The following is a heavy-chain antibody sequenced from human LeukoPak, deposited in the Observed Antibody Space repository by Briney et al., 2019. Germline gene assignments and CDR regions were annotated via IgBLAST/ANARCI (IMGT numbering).Heavy chain of an antibody. D-gene: IGHD4-17*01. Sequence: SETLSLTCTVSGGSISSGDYYWSWIRQPPGKGLEWIGYIYYSGSTNYNPSLKSRVTISVDKSKNQFSLKLSSVTAADTAVYYCASANGDYSNWFDPWGQGTLVSVSS. CDR2: IYYSGST. J-gene: IGHJ5*02. CDR3: ASANGDYSNWFDP. CDR1: GGSISSGDYY. V-gene: IGHV4-30-4*01.